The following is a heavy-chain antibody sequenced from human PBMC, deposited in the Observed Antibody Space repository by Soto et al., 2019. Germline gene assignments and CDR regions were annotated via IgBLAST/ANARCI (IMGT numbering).Heavy chain of an antibody. D-gene: IGHD4-17*01. V-gene: IGHV3-21*01. J-gene: IGHJ6*01. Sequence: PGGSLRLSCAASGFTFSSYSMNWVRQAPGKGLEWVSSISSSSSYIYYADSVKGRFTISRDDAKSSLYLQMNSLRAEDTAVYYFSSTTTEGAYYYYYGMDVWGQGTTVPVSS. CDR1: GFTFSSYS. CDR3: SSTTTEGAYYYYYGMDV. CDR2: ISSSSSYI.